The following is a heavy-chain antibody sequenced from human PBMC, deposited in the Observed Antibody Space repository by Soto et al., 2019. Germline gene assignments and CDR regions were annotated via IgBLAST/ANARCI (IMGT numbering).Heavy chain of an antibody. CDR3: ARWVSATDFDS. V-gene: IGHV1-8*01. CDR2: MNPNNGDT. CDR1: GYTFSSFE. D-gene: IGHD2-8*01. J-gene: IGHJ4*02. Sequence: QVRLVQSGAEVKKPGASVKVSCKASGYTFSSFEIHWVRQAAGQGLEWMGWMNPNNGDTGHAQKFQGRVTMTRNTSISTACMELRSLRSEDTAMFYCARWVSATDFDSWGQGTLVTVSS.